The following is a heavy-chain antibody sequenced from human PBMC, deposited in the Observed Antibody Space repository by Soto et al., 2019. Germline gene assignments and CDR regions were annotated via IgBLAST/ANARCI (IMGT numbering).Heavy chain of an antibody. D-gene: IGHD4-17*01. CDR2: SITVGAP. CDR1: VAPSVVTT. Sequence: SETRPSPALSPVAPSVVTTGAGSGSPQGRDWSGLGISITVGAPTTTPSLKSRVTISVDTSKNQFSLKLSSVTAADTAVYYCARGFGYGDYVGNAFDIWGQGTMVTVSS. J-gene: IGHJ3*02. CDR3: ARGFGYGDYVGNAFDI. V-gene: IGHV4-59*12.